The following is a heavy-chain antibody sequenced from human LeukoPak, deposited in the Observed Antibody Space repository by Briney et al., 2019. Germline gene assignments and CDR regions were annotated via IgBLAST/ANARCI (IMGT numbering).Heavy chain of an antibody. CDR3: ASRIAAAALYYYYGMDV. CDR1: GFTFSSYD. Sequence: PGGSLRLSCAASGFTFSSYDMHWVRQAPGKGLEWVALISYDGSNKYYADSVKGRFTISRDNSKNTLYLQMNSLRAEDTAVYYCASRIAAAALYYYYGMDVWGQGTTVTVSS. J-gene: IGHJ6*02. CDR2: ISYDGSNK. D-gene: IGHD6-13*01. V-gene: IGHV3-30-3*01.